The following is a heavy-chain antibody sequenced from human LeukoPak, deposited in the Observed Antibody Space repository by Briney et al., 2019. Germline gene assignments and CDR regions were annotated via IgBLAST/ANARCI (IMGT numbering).Heavy chain of an antibody. V-gene: IGHV3-7*01. CDR2: IKQDGSEK. CDR3: AREHGSSWYRKYYFDY. D-gene: IGHD6-13*01. CDR1: GFTFSSYW. Sequence: GGSPRLSCAASGFTFSSYWMSWVRQAPGKGLEWVANIKQDGSEKYYVDSVKGRFTISRDNAKNSLYLQMNSLRAEDTAVYYCAREHGSSWYRKYYFDYWGRGTLVTVSS. J-gene: IGHJ4*02.